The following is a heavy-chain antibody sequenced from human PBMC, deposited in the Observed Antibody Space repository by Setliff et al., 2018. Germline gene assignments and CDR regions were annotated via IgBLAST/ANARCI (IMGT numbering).Heavy chain of an antibody. V-gene: IGHV4-59*03. CDR2: RSARGDT. CDR1: GGSIGSSF. J-gene: IGHJ4*02. D-gene: IGHD3-22*01. CDR3: RVWVTMIEVDS. Sequence: PSETLSLTCTVSGGSIGSSFWNWIRQSPGKGLEWIGYRSARGDTNSNPSLRSRLSMSVDTSKNQFSLKLTSVTAADTAVYYCRVWVTMIEVDSWAQGTLVTVS.